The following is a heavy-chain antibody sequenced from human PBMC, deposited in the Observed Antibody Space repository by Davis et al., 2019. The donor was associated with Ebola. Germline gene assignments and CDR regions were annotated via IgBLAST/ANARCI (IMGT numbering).Heavy chain of an antibody. J-gene: IGHJ4*02. CDR3: ARDPFYGALDY. CDR1: GFTFSSAW. CDR2: MNGDGSRR. Sequence: PGGSLRLSCVVSGFTFSSAWMTWVRQTPGKGLEWVANMNGDGSRRGYVDSVKGRFTISRDNAKNSLYLQMSSLRDEDTAVYYCARDPFYGALDYWGQGTLVTVSS. D-gene: IGHD2/OR15-2a*01. V-gene: IGHV3-7*01.